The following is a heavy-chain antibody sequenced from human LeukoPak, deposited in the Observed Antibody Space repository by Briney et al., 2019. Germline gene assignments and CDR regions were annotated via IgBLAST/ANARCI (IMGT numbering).Heavy chain of an antibody. D-gene: IGHD6-13*01. J-gene: IGHJ4*02. CDR2: IYSVGST. CDR1: GFTVSSNY. Sequence: GGSLRLSCAASGFTVSSNYMSWVRQAPGKGLEWVSLIYSVGSTNYADSVKGRFTISRDNSKNTLYLQMNSLRAEDTAVYYCARVSGIAAAGTPIDYWGQGTLVTVSS. CDR3: ARVSGIAAAGTPIDY. V-gene: IGHV3-53*01.